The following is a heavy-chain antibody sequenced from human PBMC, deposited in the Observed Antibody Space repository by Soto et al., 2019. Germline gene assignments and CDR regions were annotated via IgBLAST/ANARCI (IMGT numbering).Heavy chain of an antibody. D-gene: IGHD2-15*01. V-gene: IGHV1-69*06. CDR3: ARESVEVVADTTLSFYGMDV. Sequence: SVKVSCKASGGTFSSYAISWVRQAPGQGLEWMGGIIPIFGTANYAQKFQGRVTITADKSTSTAYMELSSLRSEDTAVYYCARESVEVVADTTLSFYGMDVWGQGNTVTVSS. CDR1: GGTFSSYA. CDR2: IIPIFGTA. J-gene: IGHJ6*02.